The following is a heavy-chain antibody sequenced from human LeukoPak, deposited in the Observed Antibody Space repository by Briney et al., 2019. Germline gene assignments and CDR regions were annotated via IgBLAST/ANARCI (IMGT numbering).Heavy chain of an antibody. CDR1: GFTFSSYS. CDR3: ARTPTYYYGSGSSQDAYYFDY. D-gene: IGHD3-10*01. CDR2: ISSSSSTI. J-gene: IGHJ4*02. V-gene: IGHV3-48*01. Sequence: PGGSLRLSCAAFGFTFSSYSMNWVRQAPGKGLEWVSYISSSSSTIYYADSVKGRFTISRDNAKNSLYLQMNSLRAEDTAVYYCARTPTYYYGSGSSQDAYYFDYWGQGTLVTVSS.